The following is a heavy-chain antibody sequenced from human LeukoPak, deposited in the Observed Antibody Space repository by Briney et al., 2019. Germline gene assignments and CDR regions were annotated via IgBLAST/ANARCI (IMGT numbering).Heavy chain of an antibody. CDR1: GFTFSSYA. Sequence: GGSLRLSCAASGFTFSSYAMSWVRQAPGKGLEWVSAISGSGGSTYYADSVKGRFTISRDNSKNTLYLQMNSLRAEDTAVYYCARDPTEYSSSLSLGYFDFWGQGTLVTVSS. CDR3: ARDPTEYSSSLSLGYFDF. CDR2: ISGSGGST. J-gene: IGHJ4*02. D-gene: IGHD6-13*01. V-gene: IGHV3-23*01.